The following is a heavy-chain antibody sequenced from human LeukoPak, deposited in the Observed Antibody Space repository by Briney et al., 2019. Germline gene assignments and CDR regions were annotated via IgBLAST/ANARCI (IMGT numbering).Heavy chain of an antibody. J-gene: IGHJ3*02. CDR2: VSPGGST. CDR3: ARHRTTGARNAFDI. Sequence: PSETLSLTCAMHSESSGGDYWTWIRQPPGKGLEWIGEVSPGGSTRYNPSLRSRVTISVDTSKNQFSLNLTSVTAADTAVYYCARHRTTGARNAFDIWGQGTMVTVSS. D-gene: IGHD1-1*01. V-gene: IGHV4-34*01. CDR1: SESSGGDY.